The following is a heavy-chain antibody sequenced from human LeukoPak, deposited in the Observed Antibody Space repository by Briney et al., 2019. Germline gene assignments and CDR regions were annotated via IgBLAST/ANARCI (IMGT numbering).Heavy chain of an antibody. J-gene: IGHJ5*02. CDR3: ARCSTSNGHSVKWFDP. V-gene: IGHV3-30*04. CDR2: MSSDGGNE. Sequence: GRSLRLSGADTEFTFKTDAMHWVREAPGKGLEGVAVMSSDGGNEYYADSVKGRFTISRDNSKNTLYLQMNSLRPDDTAVYYCARCSTSNGHSVKWFDPWGQGTMVAVSS. D-gene: IGHD2-8*01. CDR1: EFTFKTDA.